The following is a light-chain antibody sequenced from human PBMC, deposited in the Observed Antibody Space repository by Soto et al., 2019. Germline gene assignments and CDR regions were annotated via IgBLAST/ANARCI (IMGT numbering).Light chain of an antibody. V-gene: IGKV1-39*01. CDR1: QSISSY. J-gene: IGKJ1*01. Sequence: DIQMTQSPSSLSASVGDRVTITCRASQSISSYLNWYQQKPGKAPKLLIYAASSLQSGVPSRFSGSGSGTDFTLTISSLQPEDFATYYCQQSYSTAITFGQWTKVDIK. CDR3: QQSYSTAIT. CDR2: AAS.